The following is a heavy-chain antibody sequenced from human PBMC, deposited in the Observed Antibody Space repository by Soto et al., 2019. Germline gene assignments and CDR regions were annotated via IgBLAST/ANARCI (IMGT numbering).Heavy chain of an antibody. Sequence: QVQLHGSGPGLVKPSQTLSLTCTVSVGSISSGDYYWSWIRQPPGKGLVWIGYIYYSGSTYYNPSLKSRFTISVDPSKNQFSLKLSSVTAADAAVYYCARGGTTGRVVDYWGQGTLVTVSS. CDR3: ARGGTTGRVVDY. CDR2: IYYSGST. CDR1: VGSISSGDYY. D-gene: IGHD1-1*01. J-gene: IGHJ4*02. V-gene: IGHV4-30-4*01.